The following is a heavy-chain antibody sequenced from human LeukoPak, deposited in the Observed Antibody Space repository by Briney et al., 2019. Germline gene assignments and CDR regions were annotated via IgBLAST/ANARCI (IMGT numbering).Heavy chain of an antibody. CDR2: ISGNGGTT. Sequence: PGGSLRLSCAASGFTFSTYAMSSVLQAPGKGLEWGSVISGNGGTTYYADSVKGRFTISRDNSKNTLYLQMNTLRAEDTAVYYCAKRVPYSSVWYYLDYWGQGTLVTVSS. V-gene: IGHV3-23*01. CDR3: AKRVPYSSVWYYLDY. D-gene: IGHD6-19*01. J-gene: IGHJ4*02. CDR1: GFTFSTYA.